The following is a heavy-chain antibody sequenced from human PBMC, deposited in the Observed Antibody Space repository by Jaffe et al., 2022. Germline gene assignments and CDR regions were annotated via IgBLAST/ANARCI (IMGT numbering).Heavy chain of an antibody. CDR1: GFTFSSYA. D-gene: IGHD6-6*01. CDR3: AKPAPLDIAARRSDAFDI. Sequence: EVQLLESGGGLVQPGGSLRLSCAASGFTFSSYAMSWVRQAPGKGLEWVSAISGSGGSTYYADSVKGRFTISRDNSKNTLYLQMNSLRAEDTAVYYCAKPAPLDIAARRSDAFDIWGQGTMVTVSS. J-gene: IGHJ3*02. CDR2: ISGSGGST. V-gene: IGHV3-23*01.